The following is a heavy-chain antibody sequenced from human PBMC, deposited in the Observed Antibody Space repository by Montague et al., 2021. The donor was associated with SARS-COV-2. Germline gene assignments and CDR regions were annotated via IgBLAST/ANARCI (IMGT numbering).Heavy chain of an antibody. CDR2: INHRGST. CDR1: DGSFSDYS. J-gene: IGHJ4*02. Sequence: SETLSLTCAVYDGSFSDYSWTWIRQPPGKGLEWIGGINHRGSTNYNPSLKSRVTISVDTSNNQFSLKMTSVTAADTAVYYCARGRQHINMVVVVVTGGEYYFDYWGQGTLVAVSS. D-gene: IGHD3-22*01. CDR3: ARGRQHINMVVVVVTGGEYYFDY. V-gene: IGHV4-34*01.